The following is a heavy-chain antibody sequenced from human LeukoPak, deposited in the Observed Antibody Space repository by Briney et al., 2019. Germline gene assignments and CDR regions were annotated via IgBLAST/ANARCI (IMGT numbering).Heavy chain of an antibody. Sequence: APVKVSCKASGYTFTSYGISWVRQAPGQGLEWMGWISAYNGNTNYAQKLQGRVTMTTDTSTSTAYMELRSLRSDDTAVYYCARGDAAIAAYNWFDPWGQGTLVTVSS. V-gene: IGHV1-18*01. D-gene: IGHD6-6*01. CDR2: ISAYNGNT. J-gene: IGHJ5*02. CDR1: GYTFTSYG. CDR3: ARGDAAIAAYNWFDP.